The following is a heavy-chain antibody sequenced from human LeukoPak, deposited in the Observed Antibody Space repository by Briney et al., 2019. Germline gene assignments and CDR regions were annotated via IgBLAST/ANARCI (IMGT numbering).Heavy chain of an antibody. V-gene: IGHV3-23*01. D-gene: IGHD3-22*01. CDR3: ARAPVTSCRGTYCYPFDY. Sequence: GGSLRLSCAASGFPLSSYAMSCVRHAPGKGLEWVSATSSSDAGTYYADSVRGRFTISRNNSKNTLYLQRNSLRLEDAAVYFCARAPVTSCRGTYCYPFDYWGQGTQVTVSS. J-gene: IGHJ4*02. CDR1: GFPLSSYA. CDR2: TSSSDAGT.